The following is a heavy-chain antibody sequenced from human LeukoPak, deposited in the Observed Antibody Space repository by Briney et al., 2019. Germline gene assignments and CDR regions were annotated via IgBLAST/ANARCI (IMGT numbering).Heavy chain of an antibody. CDR3: ATSMVRGAYFDY. CDR2: ISASGVNT. CDR1: GLTFSSYA. V-gene: IGHV3-23*01. Sequence: PGGSLRLSCAPSGLTFSSYAMNWVRQAPGKGLEWVSGISASGVNTFYADSVKGRFTISRDNSKNTLYLRMNSLRAEDTAVYYCATSMVRGAYFDYWGQGTLVTVSS. D-gene: IGHD3-10*01. J-gene: IGHJ4*02.